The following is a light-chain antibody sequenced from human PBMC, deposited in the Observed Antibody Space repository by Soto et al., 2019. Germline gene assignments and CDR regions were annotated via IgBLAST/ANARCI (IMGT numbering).Light chain of an antibody. V-gene: IGLV2-14*01. CDR2: EVI. CDR1: SSDIGGHNY. J-gene: IGLJ2*01. CDR3: SSFTSPSTVI. Sequence: QSALTQPASVSGSLGQSITISCTGTSSDIGGHNYVSWYQLHPGKAPKVLIFEVIKRPSGVSTRFSGSKSGNMASLTISGLRPEDEGDYYCSSFTSPSTVILGGGTQLTVL.